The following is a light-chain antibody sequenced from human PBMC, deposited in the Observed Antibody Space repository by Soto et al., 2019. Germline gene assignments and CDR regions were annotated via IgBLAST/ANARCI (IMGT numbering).Light chain of an antibody. CDR1: QSISGY. V-gene: IGKV1-39*01. CDR2: AGS. J-gene: IGKJ4*01. Sequence: DIQMTQSPSSLSASVGDRVTITCRASQSISGYLNWYQQKPGKAPNLLIYAGSSLQSGVPSRFSGSGSGTDFILTISSLQREDFATYYCQQSYSVPLTFGGGTKVEIK. CDR3: QQSYSVPLT.